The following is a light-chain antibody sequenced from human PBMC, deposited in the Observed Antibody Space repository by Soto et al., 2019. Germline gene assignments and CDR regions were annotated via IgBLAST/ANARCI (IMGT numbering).Light chain of an antibody. CDR3: SSFSSKNALV. J-gene: IGLJ2*01. Sequence: QSVLTQPASVSGSPGQSITISCSGTSRDVGAYHLVSWYQQFPGKGPKLLIYEVRHRPSGVSYRFSGSKSGNTASLTISSLLPEDEAVYFCSSFSSKNALVFGGGTKLTVL. CDR2: EVR. CDR1: SRDVGAYHL. V-gene: IGLV2-14*01.